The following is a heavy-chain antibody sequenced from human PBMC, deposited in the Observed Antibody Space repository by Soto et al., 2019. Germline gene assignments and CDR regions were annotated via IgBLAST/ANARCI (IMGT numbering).Heavy chain of an antibody. J-gene: IGHJ5*02. Sequence: GGSLRLSCAASGLTFSSYGMHWVRQAPGKGLEWVAVIWYDGSNKYYADSVKGRFTISRDNSKNTLYLQMNSLRAEDTAVYYCARDPRRITIFGVSPKGLDPWGPGTLLTVFS. CDR1: GLTFSSYG. V-gene: IGHV3-33*08. CDR2: IWYDGSNK. D-gene: IGHD3-3*01. CDR3: ARDPRRITIFGVSPKGLDP.